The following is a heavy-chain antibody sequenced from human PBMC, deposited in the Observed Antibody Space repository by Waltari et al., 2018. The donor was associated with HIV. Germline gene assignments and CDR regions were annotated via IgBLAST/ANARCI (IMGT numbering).Heavy chain of an antibody. CDR1: GVTSNPFT. D-gene: IGHD3-10*01. V-gene: IGHV1-69*08. J-gene: IGHJ5*01. CDR3: ATPAAKGTWFAS. CDR2: GWMGRSLPILGAP. Sequence: QVRLVQSGDEVRKSGSQVKIPCEAFGVTSNPFTVNWVRQAPGEGLEWVGRLGWMGRSLPILGAPAYSQRLRGRVTLSADTATNTAFLQLSSLRSDDTAVYYCATPAAKGTWFASWGKGSQIIVSS.